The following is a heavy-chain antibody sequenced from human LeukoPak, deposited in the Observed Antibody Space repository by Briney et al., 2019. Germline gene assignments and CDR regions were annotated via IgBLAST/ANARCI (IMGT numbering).Heavy chain of an antibody. CDR3: ARDPDGYSYGTGWFDP. CDR1: GYSFTGYY. CDR2: INPNSGDT. D-gene: IGHD5-18*01. V-gene: IGHV1-2*02. Sequence: ASVKVSCKASGYSFTGYYMHWVRQAPERGLEWMGWINPNSGDTNYAQKFQGRVTMTRDTSISTAYMELSRLRSDDTAVYYCARDPDGYSYGTGWFDPWGQGTLVTVSS. J-gene: IGHJ5*02.